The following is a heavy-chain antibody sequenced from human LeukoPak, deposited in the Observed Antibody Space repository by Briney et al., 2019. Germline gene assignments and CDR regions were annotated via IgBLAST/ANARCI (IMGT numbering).Heavy chain of an antibody. CDR2: IYTGGTT. Sequence: GGSLRLSCAASGFSVSSNYMTWVRQAPGKGLEWVSIIYTGGTTYYADSVKGRFTISRDNAKNSLYLQMNSLRDEDTAVYYCARGLWRFDYWGQGTLVTVSS. CDR1: GFSVSSNY. CDR3: ARGLWRFDY. D-gene: IGHD3-10*01. J-gene: IGHJ4*02. V-gene: IGHV3-53*01.